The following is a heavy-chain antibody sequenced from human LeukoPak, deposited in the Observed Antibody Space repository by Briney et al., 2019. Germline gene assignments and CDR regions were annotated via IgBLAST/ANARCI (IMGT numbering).Heavy chain of an antibody. Sequence: SETLSLTCAVYGGSFSGYYWSWIRQPPGKGLEWIGYIYYSGSTNYNPSLKSRVTISVDTSKNQFSLKLMSVTAADTAVYYCARDSGTTGEVKFDPWGQGTLVTVSS. V-gene: IGHV4-59*12. CDR3: ARDSGTTGEVKFDP. CDR1: GGSFSGYY. CDR2: IYYSGST. J-gene: IGHJ5*02. D-gene: IGHD3-10*01.